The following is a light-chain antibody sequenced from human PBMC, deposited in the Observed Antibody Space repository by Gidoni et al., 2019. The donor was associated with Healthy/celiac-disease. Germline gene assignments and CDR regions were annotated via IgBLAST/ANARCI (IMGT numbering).Light chain of an antibody. Sequence: EIALTQYPATLSLSPGERATLSCRASQSVSSYLAWYQQKPGQAPRLLIYDASNRATGIPARFSGSGSGTDFTLTISSLEPEDFAVYYCQQRSNWPLLTFGGGTKVEIK. V-gene: IGKV3-11*01. J-gene: IGKJ4*01. CDR3: QQRSNWPLLT. CDR1: QSVSSY. CDR2: DAS.